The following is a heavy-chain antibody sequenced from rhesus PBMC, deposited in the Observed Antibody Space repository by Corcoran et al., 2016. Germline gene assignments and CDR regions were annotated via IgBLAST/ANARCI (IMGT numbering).Heavy chain of an antibody. CDR3: ARGGVVATAYFDY. J-gene: IGHJ4*01. CDR2: IGGSSGST. CDR1: GYSISSGYG. Sequence: QVQLQESGPGLVKPSETLSLTCAVSGYSISSGYGWSWIRQPPGKGLEWIGYIGGSSGSTNYNPAPKSRVTISKDMSQNQFSLKLSSVTAADTAVYYCARGGVVATAYFDYWGQGVLVTVSS. V-gene: IGHV4-127*01. D-gene: IGHD2-21*01.